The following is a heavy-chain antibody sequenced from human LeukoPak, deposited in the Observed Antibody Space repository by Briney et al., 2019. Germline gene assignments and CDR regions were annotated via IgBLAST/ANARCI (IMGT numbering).Heavy chain of an antibody. Sequence: GGSLRLSCAASGLTVSSNYMSWVRQAPGKGLEWVSVIYSGGNTYYTDSVKGRFTISRDNSKNTLYLQMNSLRAEDTAVYYCARGVYYGSGSYIGDPWGQGTLVTVSS. D-gene: IGHD3-10*01. CDR2: IYSGGNT. J-gene: IGHJ5*02. CDR3: ARGVYYGSGSYIGDP. V-gene: IGHV3-53*01. CDR1: GLTVSSNY.